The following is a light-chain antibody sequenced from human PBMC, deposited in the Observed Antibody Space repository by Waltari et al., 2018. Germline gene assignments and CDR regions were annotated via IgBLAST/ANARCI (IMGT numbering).Light chain of an antibody. CDR1: QSVSSSY. J-gene: IGKJ2*01. CDR2: GAS. Sequence: ELVLTQSPGTLSLSPGERATLSCRASQSVSSSYLAWYQQKPGQAPRLLIYGASSRATGIPDRCSGSGSGTDFTLNISRLEPEDFAVYYCQQYGSSPQTFGQGTKLEIK. V-gene: IGKV3-20*01. CDR3: QQYGSSPQT.